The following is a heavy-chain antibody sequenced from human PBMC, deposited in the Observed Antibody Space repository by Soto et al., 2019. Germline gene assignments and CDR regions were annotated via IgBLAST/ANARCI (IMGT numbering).Heavy chain of an antibody. V-gene: IGHV2-70*01. CDR1: GFSLSTRGMC. D-gene: IGHD3-10*01. Sequence: VSGPTLVNPTQTLTLTCTFSGFSLSTRGMCVSWIRQPPGKALEWLALIDWDDDKYYSTSLKTRLTISTDTSKNQVVLTMTNMDPVDTATYYCARIPALRGYYGSGSYYNYNYYGMDVWGQGTTVTVSS. CDR2: IDWDDDK. CDR3: ARIPALRGYYGSGSYYNYNYYGMDV. J-gene: IGHJ6*02.